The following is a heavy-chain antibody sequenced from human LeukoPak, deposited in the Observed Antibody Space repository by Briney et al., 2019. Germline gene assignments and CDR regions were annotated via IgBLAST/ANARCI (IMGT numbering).Heavy chain of an antibody. CDR1: GFTFSTYW. J-gene: IGHJ5*02. D-gene: IGHD3-9*01. V-gene: IGHV3-30*18. Sequence: GGSLRLSCAASGFTFSTYWMSWVRQAPGKGLEWVAVISYDGSNKYYADSVKGRFTISRDNSKNTLYLQMNSLRAEDTAVYYCAKHHSYDILTGYYKEVTNWFDPWGQGTLVTVSS. CDR3: AKHHSYDILTGYYKEVTNWFDP. CDR2: ISYDGSNK.